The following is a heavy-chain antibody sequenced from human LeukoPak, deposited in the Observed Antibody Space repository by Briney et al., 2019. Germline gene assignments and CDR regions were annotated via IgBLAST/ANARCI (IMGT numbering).Heavy chain of an antibody. Sequence: ASVKVSCKASGYTFTSYAMHWVRQAPGQGLEWIGWIGVFNGNRNYAKSVQGRITLTADTSTNTTYMELRSLTSDDTAVYFCGRDWDWHVQFWGQGTLITVSS. CDR3: GRDWDWHVQF. V-gene: IGHV1-18*01. J-gene: IGHJ4*02. CDR2: IGVFNGNR. D-gene: IGHD1-26*01. CDR1: GYTFTSYA.